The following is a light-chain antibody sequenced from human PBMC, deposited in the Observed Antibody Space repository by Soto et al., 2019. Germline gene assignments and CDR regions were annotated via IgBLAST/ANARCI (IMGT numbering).Light chain of an antibody. CDR3: QQYGSSPYT. CDR1: QSVSSSY. V-gene: IGKV3-20*01. Sequence: EIVLTQSPGTLSLSPGERATLSCRASQSVSSSYLAWYQQKPGQAPRLLIYGASSRATGIPDRFSGSGSGTDFPLTISGLEPEDFAVYYCQQYGSSPYTFGQGTKLEIK. J-gene: IGKJ2*01. CDR2: GAS.